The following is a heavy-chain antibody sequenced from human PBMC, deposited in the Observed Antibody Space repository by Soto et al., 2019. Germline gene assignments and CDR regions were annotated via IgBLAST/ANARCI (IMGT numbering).Heavy chain of an antibody. CDR3: ARDLGPPDSYFDY. D-gene: IGHD3-3*01. J-gene: IGHJ4*02. V-gene: IGHV3-21*01. CDR1: GFTFSSYS. CDR2: ISSSSSYI. Sequence: GGSLRLSCAASGFTFSSYSMNWVRQAPGKGLEWVSSISSSSSYIYYADSVKGRFTISRDNAKNSLHLQMNSLRAEDTAVYYCARDLGPPDSYFDYWGQGTLVTVSS.